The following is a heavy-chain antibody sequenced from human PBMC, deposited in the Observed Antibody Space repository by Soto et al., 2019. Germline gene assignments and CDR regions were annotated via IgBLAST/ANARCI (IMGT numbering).Heavy chain of an antibody. CDR1: GFTFSSYG. CDR3: AKGHLSYYYDSSGPKGFDY. J-gene: IGHJ4*02. V-gene: IGHV3-30*18. D-gene: IGHD3-22*01. Sequence: GGSLRLSCAASGFTFSSYGMHWVRQAPGKGLEWVAVISYDGSNKYYADSVKGRFTISRDNSKNTLYLQMNSLRAEDTAVYYCAKGHLSYYYDSSGPKGFDYRGQGTLVTVSS. CDR2: ISYDGSNK.